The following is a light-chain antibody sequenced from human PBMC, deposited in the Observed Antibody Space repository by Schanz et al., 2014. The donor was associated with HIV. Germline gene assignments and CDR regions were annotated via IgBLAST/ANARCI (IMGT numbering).Light chain of an antibody. CDR2: DSN. CDR3: AAWDDSLNGPM. V-gene: IGLV1-47*02. J-gene: IGLJ3*02. CDR1: SSNIGTNS. Sequence: QSVLTQPPSVSGTPGQGVTISCSGSSSNIGTNSVHWYQPLPGTAPKVVIYDSNNRPSGVPDRFSGSKSGTSASLAISGLRSEDEADYHCAAWDDSLNGPMFGGGTKLTVL.